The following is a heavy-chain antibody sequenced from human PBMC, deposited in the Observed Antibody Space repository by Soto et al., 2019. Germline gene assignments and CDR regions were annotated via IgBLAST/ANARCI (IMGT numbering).Heavy chain of an antibody. CDR3: ARDGNLGTPFDE. CDR1: GGSISSGGYY. J-gene: IGHJ4*02. V-gene: IGHV4-31*03. D-gene: IGHD1-1*01. CDR2: IYYSGST. Sequence: SETLSLTCTVSGGSISSGGYYWSWIRQHPGKGLEWIGYIYYSGSTYYNPSLKSRVTISVDTSKNQFSLKLSSVTAADTAVYYCARDGNLGTPFDEWGQGTLVTGSS.